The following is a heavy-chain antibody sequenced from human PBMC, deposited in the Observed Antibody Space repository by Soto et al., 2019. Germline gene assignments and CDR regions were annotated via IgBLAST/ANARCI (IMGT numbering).Heavy chain of an antibody. V-gene: IGHV1-3*01. CDR1: GYTFTSYA. D-gene: IGHD2-15*01. Sequence: QVQLVQSGAEVKKPGASVKVSCKSSGYTFTSYAMHWVRQAPGQRLEWMGWINAGNGNTKYSQKFQGRVTITRDTSASTAYMELSSLRSEDTAVYYCARLCNWGGSCSHDYWGQGTLVTVSS. J-gene: IGHJ4*02. CDR2: INAGNGNT. CDR3: ARLCNWGGSCSHDY.